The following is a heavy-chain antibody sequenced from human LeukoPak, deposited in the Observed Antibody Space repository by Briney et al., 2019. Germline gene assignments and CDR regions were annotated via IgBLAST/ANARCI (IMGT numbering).Heavy chain of an antibody. CDR3: AKEGTYYDFWSGYSLDY. Sequence: GRSLRLSCAASGFTFSSYGMHWVRQAPGKGLEWVAVISYDGSNKYYADSVKGRFTISRDNSKNTLYLQMNSLRAEDTAVYYCAKEGTYYDFWSGYSLDYWGQGTLVTVSS. J-gene: IGHJ4*02. V-gene: IGHV3-30*18. CDR2: ISYDGSNK. CDR1: GFTFSSYG. D-gene: IGHD3-3*01.